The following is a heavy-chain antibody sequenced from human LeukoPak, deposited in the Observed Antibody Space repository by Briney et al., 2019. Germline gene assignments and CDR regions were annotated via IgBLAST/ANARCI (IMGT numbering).Heavy chain of an antibody. CDR3: ARQKQQLGQGAFDI. D-gene: IGHD6-13*01. CDR2: IWYDGSNK. V-gene: IGHV3-33*01. Sequence: GGSLRLSCAASGFTFSSYGMHWVRQAPGKGLEWVAVIWYDGSNKYYADSVKGRFTISRDNSKNTLYLQMNSLRAEDTAVYYCARQKQQLGQGAFDIWGQGTMVTVSS. J-gene: IGHJ3*02. CDR1: GFTFSSYG.